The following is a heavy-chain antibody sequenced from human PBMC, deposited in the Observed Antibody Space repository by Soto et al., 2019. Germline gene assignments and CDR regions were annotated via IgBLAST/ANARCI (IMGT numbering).Heavy chain of an antibody. V-gene: IGHV1-46*01. CDR2: INPSGGST. J-gene: IGHJ4*02. CDR1: GYTFTSYY. D-gene: IGHD3-22*01. CDR3: ARDRYYYDSSGNYYFDY. Sequence: ASVKVSCKASGYTFTSYYMHWVRQAPGQGFEWMGIINPSGGSTSYAQKFQGRVTMTRDTSTSTVYMELSSLRSEDTAVYYCARDRYYYDSSGNYYFDYWGQGTLVTVSS.